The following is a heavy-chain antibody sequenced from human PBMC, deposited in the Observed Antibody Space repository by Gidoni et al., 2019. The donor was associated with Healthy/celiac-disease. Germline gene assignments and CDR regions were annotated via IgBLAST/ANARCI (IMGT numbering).Heavy chain of an antibody. CDR1: GFTFSSYS. Sequence: EVQLVESGGGLVRPGGSLRLSCAASGFTFSSYSMNSVRQAPGKGLEWGSSISSSSSYIYYADSVKGRFTISRDNAKNSLYLQMNSLRAEDTAVYYCARDREMATISDYWGQGTLVTVSS. CDR2: ISSSSSYI. V-gene: IGHV3-21*01. CDR3: ARDREMATISDY. J-gene: IGHJ4*02. D-gene: IGHD5-12*01.